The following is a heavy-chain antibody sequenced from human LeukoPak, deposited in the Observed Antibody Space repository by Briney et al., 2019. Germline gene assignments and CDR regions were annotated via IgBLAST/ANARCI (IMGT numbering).Heavy chain of an antibody. V-gene: IGHV3-73*01. CDR3: TSIYYYDSSGYYYDAFDI. CDR1: GFTFSGSA. Sequence: GGSLRLSCAASGFTFSGSAMHWVRQASGKGLEWVGRIRSKANSYATAYAASVKGRFTISRDDSKNTAYLQMNSLKTEDTAVYYCTSIYYYDSSGYYYDAFDIWGRGTMVTVSS. CDR2: IRSKANSYAT. D-gene: IGHD3-22*01. J-gene: IGHJ3*02.